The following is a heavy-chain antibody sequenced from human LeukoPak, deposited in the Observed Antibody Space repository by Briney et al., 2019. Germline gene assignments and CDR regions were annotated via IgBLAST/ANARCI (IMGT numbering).Heavy chain of an antibody. CDR2: ISGSGGST. CDR3: AKGVLSIAAAATGYY. CDR1: GFTFSSYA. Sequence: GGSLRLSCAASGFTFSSYAMSWVRQAPGKGLEWVSAISGSGGSTYYADSVKGRFAISRDNSKNTLYLQMNSLRAEDTAVYYCAKGVLSIAAAATGYYWGQGTLVTVSS. D-gene: IGHD6-25*01. V-gene: IGHV3-23*01. J-gene: IGHJ4*02.